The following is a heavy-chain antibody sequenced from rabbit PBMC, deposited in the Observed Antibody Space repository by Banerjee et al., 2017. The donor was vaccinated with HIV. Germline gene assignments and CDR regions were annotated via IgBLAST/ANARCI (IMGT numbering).Heavy chain of an antibody. Sequence: QSLEESGGGLVQPEGSLTLTCTASGFSFNNKYVMCWVRQAPGKGLEWIACIYAGSSSAWYANWVNGRFTISRSTSLDTVDLKMTSLTAADTATYFCARGAGYGGYWFYFNLWGPGPLVTVS. V-gene: IGHV1S43*01. CDR1: GFSFNNKYV. CDR2: IYAGSSSA. D-gene: IGHD1-1*01. J-gene: IGHJ4*01. CDR3: ARGAGYGGYWFYFNL.